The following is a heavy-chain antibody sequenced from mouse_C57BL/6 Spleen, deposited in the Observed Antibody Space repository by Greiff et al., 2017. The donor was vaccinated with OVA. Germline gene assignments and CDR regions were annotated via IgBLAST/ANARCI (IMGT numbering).Heavy chain of an antibody. CDR3: AREGTTVVYWYFDV. CDR1: GFTFSSYA. J-gene: IGHJ1*03. V-gene: IGHV5-4*01. D-gene: IGHD1-1*01. Sequence: DVMLVESGGGLVKPGGSLKLSCAASGFTFSSYAMSWVRQTPEKRLEWVATISDGGSYTYYPDNVKGRFTISRDNAKNNLYLQMSHLKSEDTAMYYCAREGTTVVYWYFDVWGTGTTVTVSS. CDR2: ISDGGSYT.